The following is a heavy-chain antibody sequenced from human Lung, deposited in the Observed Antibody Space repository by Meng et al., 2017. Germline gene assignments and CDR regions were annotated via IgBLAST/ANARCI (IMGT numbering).Heavy chain of an antibody. D-gene: IGHD4-11*01. J-gene: IGHJ4*02. CDR1: GGSVSDYY. CDR2: INHSGST. Sequence: QVQLQQWGAGLLKPSETPSLTCVVSGGSVSDYYWSWIRQPPGKGLEWIGEINHSGSTNYNPSLESRATISVDTSQNNLSLKLSSVTAADSAVYYCARGPTTMAHDFNYWGQGTLVTVSS. V-gene: IGHV4-34*01. CDR3: ARGPTTMAHDFNY.